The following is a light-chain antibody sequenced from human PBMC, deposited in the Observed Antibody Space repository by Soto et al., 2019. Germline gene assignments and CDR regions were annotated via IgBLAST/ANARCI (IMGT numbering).Light chain of an antibody. Sequence: EIGLTQSAGTLSLSPGERATRSCRASQSVSSNLAWYQQKPGQAPRLLIYGASTRATGIPARFSGSGSGTDFTLTISRLEPEDFAVYYCQQYGSSRWTFGRGTKVDI. V-gene: IGKV3-20*01. CDR2: GAS. CDR3: QQYGSSRWT. J-gene: IGKJ1*01. CDR1: QSVSSN.